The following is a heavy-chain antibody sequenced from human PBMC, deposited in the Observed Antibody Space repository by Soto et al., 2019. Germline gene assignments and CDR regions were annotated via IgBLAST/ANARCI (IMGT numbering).Heavy chain of an antibody. Sequence: SGTLDLTWAVYGGSFSGYYWSWIRQPPGQGLEWIGEINHSGSTRYNPSLKSRVTISVDTSKNQFSLQLISVTAADTAVYYCARLRAVVRGVIDYWGQGTLVTVSS. J-gene: IGHJ4*02. CDR1: GGSFSGYY. CDR2: INHSGST. D-gene: IGHD3-10*01. CDR3: ARLRAVVRGVIDY. V-gene: IGHV4-34*01.